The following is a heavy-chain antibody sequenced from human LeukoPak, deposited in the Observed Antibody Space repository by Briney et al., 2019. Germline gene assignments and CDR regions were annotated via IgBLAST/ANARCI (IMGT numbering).Heavy chain of an antibody. J-gene: IGHJ4*02. CDR1: GFTFSNYV. CDR2: ISGSGAGT. Sequence: GGSLRLSCAASGFTFSNYVMSWVRQAPGKGLEWVSTISGSGAGTYYADSVNGRFTISRDNSKNTLFLQMNSLRAEDTAVYYCAKLASTWYLYYFDYWGQGILVTVSS. V-gene: IGHV3-23*01. D-gene: IGHD6-13*01. CDR3: AKLASTWYLYYFDY.